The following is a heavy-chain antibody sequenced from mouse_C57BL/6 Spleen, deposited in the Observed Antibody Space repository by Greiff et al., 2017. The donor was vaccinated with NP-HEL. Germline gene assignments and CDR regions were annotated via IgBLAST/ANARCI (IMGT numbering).Heavy chain of an antibody. J-gene: IGHJ2*01. CDR2: IDPSDSYT. Sequence: LQPGAELVRPGTSVKLSCKASGYTFTSYWMHWVKQRPGQGLEWIGVIDPSDSYTNYNQKFKGKATLTVDTSSSTAYMQLSSLTSEDSAVYYCARYGNYGYWGQGTTLTVSS. D-gene: IGHD2-1*01. V-gene: IGHV1-59*01. CDR3: ARYGNYGY. CDR1: GYTFTSYW.